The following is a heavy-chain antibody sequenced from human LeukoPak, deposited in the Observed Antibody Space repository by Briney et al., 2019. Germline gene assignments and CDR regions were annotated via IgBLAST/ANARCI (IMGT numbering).Heavy chain of an antibody. CDR3: ALWFGELSALINYYYYGMDV. V-gene: IGHV1-2*02. CDR2: INPKSGAT. Sequence: ASVKVSCKATGYTFTDYYMHWVRQAPGQGLEWMGWINPKSGATNYAQNFQGRVTMTRDTSISTAYMELSRLRSDDTAVYYCALWFGELSALINYYYYGMDVWGQGTTVTVSS. J-gene: IGHJ6*02. D-gene: IGHD3-10*01. CDR1: GYTFTDYY.